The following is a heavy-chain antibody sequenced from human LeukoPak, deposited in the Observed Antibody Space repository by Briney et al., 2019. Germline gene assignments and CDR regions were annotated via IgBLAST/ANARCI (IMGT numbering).Heavy chain of an antibody. V-gene: IGHV1-2*02. CDR2: INPNSGGT. D-gene: IGHD6-13*01. Sequence: ASVKVSCKASGYTFTGYYMHWVRQAPGQGLEWMGWINPNSGGTNYAQKFQGRVTMTRDTSISTAYMELSRLRSDDTAVYYCARDGVSIAATRRNWFDPWGQGTLVTDSS. CDR1: GYTFTGYY. CDR3: ARDGVSIAATRRNWFDP. J-gene: IGHJ5*02.